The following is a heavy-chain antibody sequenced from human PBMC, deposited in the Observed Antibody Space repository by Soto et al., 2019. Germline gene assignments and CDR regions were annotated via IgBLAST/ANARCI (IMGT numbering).Heavy chain of an antibody. CDR1: EFSFSSYG. V-gene: IGHV3-33*01. Sequence: QVQLVESGGGVVQPGRSLRLSCAASEFSFSSYGMHWVRQAPDKGMEWVAVIWYDGSNKYYADSVKGRFTISRDNSKNTLYLQMNSLRVEDTAVYYCARGRTPLGYYYYGMDVWGQGTTVTVSS. CDR3: ARGRTPLGYYYYGMDV. J-gene: IGHJ6*02. D-gene: IGHD7-27*01. CDR2: IWYDGSNK.